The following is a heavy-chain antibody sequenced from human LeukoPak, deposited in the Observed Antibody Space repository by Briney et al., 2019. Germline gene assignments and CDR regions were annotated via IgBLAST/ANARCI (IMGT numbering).Heavy chain of an antibody. CDR2: IYYSGST. CDR1: GGSISSYY. CDR3: ARGDSLDY. Sequence: PSETLSLTCPVSGGSISSYYWSWIRQPPGKGLEWIGYIYYSGSTNYNPSLKSRVTISVDTSKNQFSLKLSSVTAADTAVYYCARGDSLDYWGQGTLVTVSS. V-gene: IGHV4-59*01. J-gene: IGHJ4*02.